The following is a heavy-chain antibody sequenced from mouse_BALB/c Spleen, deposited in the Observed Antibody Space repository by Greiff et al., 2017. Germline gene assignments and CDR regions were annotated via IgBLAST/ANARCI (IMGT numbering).Heavy chain of an antibody. D-gene: IGHD2-4*01. CDR3: ARLMITTGGYFDY. CDR1: GDSITSGY. V-gene: IGHV3-8*02. J-gene: IGHJ2*01. CDR2: ISYSGST. Sequence: EVQVVESGPSLVKPSQTLSLTCSVTGDSITSGYWNWIRKFPGNKLEYMGYISYSGSTYYNPSLKSRISITRDTSKNQYYLQLNSVTTEDTATYYCARLMITTGGYFDYWGQGTTLTVSS.